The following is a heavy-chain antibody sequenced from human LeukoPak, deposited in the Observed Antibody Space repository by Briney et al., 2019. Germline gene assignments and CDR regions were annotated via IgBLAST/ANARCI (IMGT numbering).Heavy chain of an antibody. V-gene: IGHV1-8*01. Sequence: ASVKVSCKASGYTFTSYDINWVGQATGQGLEWMGWMNPKSGSTGYAQKFQGRVSMTRDTSINTAYMELSSLRPEDTAVYYCARVIPNGDPFDFWGQGTLVTVSS. J-gene: IGHJ4*02. CDR1: GYTFTSYD. D-gene: IGHD4-17*01. CDR3: ARVIPNGDPFDF. CDR2: MNPKSGST.